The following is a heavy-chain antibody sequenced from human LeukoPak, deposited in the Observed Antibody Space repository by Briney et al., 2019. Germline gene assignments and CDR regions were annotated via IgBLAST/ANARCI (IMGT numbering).Heavy chain of an antibody. V-gene: IGHV1-18*01. CDR3: ARDPGAHCSSTSCWAFDI. CDR2: ISAYNGNT. CDR1: GYTFTNFA. J-gene: IGHJ3*02. D-gene: IGHD2-2*01. Sequence: ASVKVSCKASGYTFTNFAISWVRQAPGQGLEWMGWISAYNGNTKYAQKVQGRVTMTTDTSTSTAYMELMSLRSDDTAVYYCARDPGAHCSSTSCWAFDIWGQGTMVTVSS.